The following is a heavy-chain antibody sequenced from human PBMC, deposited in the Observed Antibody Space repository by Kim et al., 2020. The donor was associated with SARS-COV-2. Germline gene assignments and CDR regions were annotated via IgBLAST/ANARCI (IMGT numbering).Heavy chain of an antibody. V-gene: IGHV4-39*01. J-gene: IGHJ4*02. CDR1: GGSISSSSYY. CDR2: IYYSGST. D-gene: IGHD3-22*01. Sequence: SETLSLTCTVSGGSISSSSYYWGWIRQPPGKGLEWIGSIYYSGSTYYNPSLKSRVTISVDTSKNQFSLKLSSVTAADTAVYYCARHLRAWASPPSITMIVVVKGYFDYWGQGTLVTVSS. CDR3: ARHLRAWASPPSITMIVVVKGYFDY.